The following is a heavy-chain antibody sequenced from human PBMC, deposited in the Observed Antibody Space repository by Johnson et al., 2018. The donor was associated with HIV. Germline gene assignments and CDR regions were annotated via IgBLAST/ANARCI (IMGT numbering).Heavy chain of an antibody. CDR2: ISYDGSNK. CDR1: GFTYSSYA. CDR3: ARAELPDAFDI. Sequence: QVQLVESGGGVVQPGRSLRLSCVVSGFTYSSYAMHWVRQAPGKGLEWVAVISYDGSNKYYADSVKGRFTISRDNSKNTLYLQMNSLRAEDTAVYYCARAELPDAFDIWGQGTMVTVSS. D-gene: IGHD1-7*01. J-gene: IGHJ3*02. V-gene: IGHV3-30*04.